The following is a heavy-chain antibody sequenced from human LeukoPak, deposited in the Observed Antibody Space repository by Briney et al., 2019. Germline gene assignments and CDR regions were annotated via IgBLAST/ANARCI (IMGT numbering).Heavy chain of an antibody. CDR1: GYTFTSYG. CDR2: ISAYNGNT. CDR3: ARERPGAGHFDY. V-gene: IGHV1-18*01. Sequence: ASVKVSCKASGYTFTSYGISWVLQAPGQGLEWMGWISAYNGNTNYAQKLQGRVTMTTDTSTSTAYMELRSLRSDDTAVYYCARERPGAGHFDYWGQGTLVTVSS. J-gene: IGHJ4*02. D-gene: IGHD6-19*01.